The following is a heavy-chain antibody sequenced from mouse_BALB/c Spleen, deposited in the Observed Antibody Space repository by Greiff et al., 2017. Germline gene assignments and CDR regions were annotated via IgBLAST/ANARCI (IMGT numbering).Heavy chain of an antibody. CDR2: ISSGSSTI. D-gene: IGHD2-4*01. Sequence: VQLLESGAGLVQPGGSRKLSCAASGFTFSSSGMHWVRQAPEQGLEWVAYISSGSSTINYADTVKGRFTISTDNPKNTLFLQMTSLRSEDTAMYYIASSCMSTTEDYYALDYWGQGTSVTVSS. CDR3: ASSCMSTTEDYYALDY. J-gene: IGHJ4*01. V-gene: IGHV5-17*02. CDR1: GFTFSSSG.